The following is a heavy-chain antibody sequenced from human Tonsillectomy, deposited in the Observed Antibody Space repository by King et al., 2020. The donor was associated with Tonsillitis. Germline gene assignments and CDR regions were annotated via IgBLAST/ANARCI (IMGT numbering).Heavy chain of an antibody. CDR3: AGGFEVYYGMDV. CDR2: VSYDGNNK. J-gene: IGHJ6*02. CDR1: GFTFNSYS. V-gene: IGHV3-30*04. Sequence: VQLVESGGGVVQPGRSLRLSCAASGFTFNSYSMHWVRQAPGKGLEWVAVVSYDGNNKYYADSVKGRFTISRENSKNTLYLQMNSLRAEDAAVYYCAGGFEVYYGMDVWGQGTTVTVSS. D-gene: IGHD3-10*01.